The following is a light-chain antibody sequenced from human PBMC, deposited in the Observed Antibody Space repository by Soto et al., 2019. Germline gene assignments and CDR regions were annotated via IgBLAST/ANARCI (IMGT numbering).Light chain of an antibody. CDR1: SSDVGGYNY. J-gene: IGLJ2*01. CDR3: ISYTSDSVL. V-gene: IGLV2-14*01. CDR2: EVS. Sequence: QSALTQPASVSGSPGQSITISCTGTSSDVGGYNYVSWYQQHPGKAPKLMIYEVSNRPSGISNRFSGSKSGNTASLTISGLQAEEESDYYCISYTSDSVLFGGGTKLTVI.